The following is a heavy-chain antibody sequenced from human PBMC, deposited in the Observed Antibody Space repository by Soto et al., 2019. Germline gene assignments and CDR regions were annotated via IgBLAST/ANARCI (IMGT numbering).Heavy chain of an antibody. V-gene: IGHV4-31*03. CDR1: GGSISSGGYY. J-gene: IGHJ6*02. D-gene: IGHD2-15*01. CDR3: ARGNCSGGSCHPAFYYYGMDV. CDR2: IYYSGST. Sequence: QVQLQESGPGLVKPSQTLSLTCTVSGGSISSGGYYWSWIRQHPGKGLEWIGYIYYSGSTYYNPSLKRRVTISVDTSKNQFSLKLSSETAADTAVYYCARGNCSGGSCHPAFYYYGMDVWGQGTTVTVSS.